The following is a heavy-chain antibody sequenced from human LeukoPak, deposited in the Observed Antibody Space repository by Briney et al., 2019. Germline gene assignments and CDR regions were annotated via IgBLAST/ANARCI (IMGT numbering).Heavy chain of an antibody. CDR3: TTVDSSGWYGVDAFDI. D-gene: IGHD6-19*01. CDR1: GFTFSNAW. V-gene: IGHV3-15*01. J-gene: IGHJ3*02. Sequence: GGSLRLSCAASGFTFSNAWMSWVRQAPGKGLEWVGRIKSKTDGGTTDYAAPVKGRFTISRDDSKNTLYLQMNSLKTEDTAVYYCTTVDSSGWYGVDAFDIWGQGTMVTVSS. CDR2: IKSKTDGGTT.